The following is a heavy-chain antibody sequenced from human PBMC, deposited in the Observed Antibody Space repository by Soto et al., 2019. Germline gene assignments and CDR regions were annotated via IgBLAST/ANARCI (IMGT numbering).Heavy chain of an antibody. V-gene: IGHV3-30*18. CDR2: ISYEGSNK. D-gene: IGHD3-3*01. CDR3: AKDRKTIFGVVPFSGGMDV. J-gene: IGHJ6*02. CDR1: GFTFSGYG. Sequence: LRLSCVASGFTFSGYGMHWVRQAPGKGLEWVAVISYEGSNKYYADSVKGRFTISRDNSINTMYLEMNSLRAEDTAVYYCAKDRKTIFGVVPFSGGMDVWGQGTTVTVS.